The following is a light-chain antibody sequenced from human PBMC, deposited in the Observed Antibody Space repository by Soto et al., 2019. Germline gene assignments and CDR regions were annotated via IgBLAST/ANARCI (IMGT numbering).Light chain of an antibody. CDR1: QTIGRY. J-gene: IGKJ2*01. Sequence: DIQLTQSPSSLSASVGDRVTITCRASQTIGRYLNWYQQKPGKAPNLLIYTSSTLQSGVPSRFSGSGSGTDFTLTISSLQPEDFASYYCQQSYSTPLYTFGQGTKLDIK. CDR2: TSS. CDR3: QQSYSTPLYT. V-gene: IGKV1-39*01.